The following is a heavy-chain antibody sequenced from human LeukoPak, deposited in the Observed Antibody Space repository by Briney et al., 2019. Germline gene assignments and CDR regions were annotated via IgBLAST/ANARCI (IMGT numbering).Heavy chain of an antibody. Sequence: GGSLRLSCAASGFTFSSHGMNWVRQAPGKGLEWVSGITGSGGNRYYADSVKGRFTISRDNSKNMVWLQINSPTAEDTATYYCAKDGNWARFEDWGQGTLVTVSS. CDR2: ITGSGGNR. J-gene: IGHJ4*02. CDR1: GFTFSSHG. V-gene: IGHV3-23*01. D-gene: IGHD7-27*01. CDR3: AKDGNWARFED.